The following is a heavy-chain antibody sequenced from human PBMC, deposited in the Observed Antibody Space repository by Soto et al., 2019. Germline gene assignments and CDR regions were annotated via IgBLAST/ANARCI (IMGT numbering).Heavy chain of an antibody. CDR2: IYHSGST. CDR3: ARGQRFSDWFDP. V-gene: IGHV4-4*02. CDR1: GGSISSSNW. Sequence: SETLSLTCAVSGGSISSSNWWSWVRQPPGKGLEWIGEIYHSGSTNYNPSLKSRVTISVDKSKNQFSLRLLSVTDADTAVYYCARGQRFSDWFDPWGQGTLVTVSS. D-gene: IGHD3-3*01. J-gene: IGHJ5*02.